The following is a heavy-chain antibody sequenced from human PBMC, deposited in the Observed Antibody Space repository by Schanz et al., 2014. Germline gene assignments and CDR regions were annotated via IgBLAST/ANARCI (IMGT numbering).Heavy chain of an antibody. CDR2: IWYDGNNK. D-gene: IGHD4-17*01. CDR1: GFTFSSYG. V-gene: IGHV3-33*06. CDR3: GKDPNKDYGGKPQTLDM. J-gene: IGHJ3*02. Sequence: QVQLVESGGGVVQPGRSLRLSCAASGFTFSSYGMHWVRQAPGKGLEWVAVIWYDGNNKYYADSVKGRFTISRDNSKNPLXXQMNRLSAEDTAFSYCGKDPNKDYGGKPQTLDMWGQGTMVTVSS.